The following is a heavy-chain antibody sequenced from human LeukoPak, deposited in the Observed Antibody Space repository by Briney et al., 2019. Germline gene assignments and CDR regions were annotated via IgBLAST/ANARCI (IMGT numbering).Heavy chain of an antibody. CDR1: GYTFTSYD. CDR3: ARVRSISYGMDV. J-gene: IGHJ6*02. Sequence: ASVKVSCKASGYTFTSYDINWVRQATGQGLGWMGWMNPNSGNTGYAQKFQGRVTMTRNTSISTAYMELSSLRSEDTAVYYCARVRSISYGMDVWGQGTTVTVSS. D-gene: IGHD6-6*01. CDR2: MNPNSGNT. V-gene: IGHV1-8*01.